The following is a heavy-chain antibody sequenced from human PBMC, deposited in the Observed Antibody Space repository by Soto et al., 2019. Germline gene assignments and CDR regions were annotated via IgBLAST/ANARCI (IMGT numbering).Heavy chain of an antibody. CDR1: GGSLSGYY. J-gene: IGHJ1*01. CDR3: ARSRYSGTYSMHFHH. Sequence: QVQLQQWGAGLLKPSETLSLTCAVSGGSLSGYYWCWIRQPPGKGLEWIGETNHSGSSNYNPSLWGRFTISADTSKNQFYLRLSSVTAADTAVYYCARSRYSGTYSMHFHHWGQVTLVTVSS. V-gene: IGHV4-34*01. D-gene: IGHD1-26*01. CDR2: TNHSGSS.